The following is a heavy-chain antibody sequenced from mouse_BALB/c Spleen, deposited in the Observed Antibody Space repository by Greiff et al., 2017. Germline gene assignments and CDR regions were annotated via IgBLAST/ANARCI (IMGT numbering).Heavy chain of an antibody. CDR3: ARGLRLRYFDV. D-gene: IGHD1-2*01. V-gene: IGHV1-7*01. J-gene: IGHJ1*01. CDR1: GYTFTSYW. Sequence: VQLHQSGAELAKPGASVKMSCKASGYTFTSYWMHWVKQRPGQGLEWIGYINPSTGYTEYNQKFKDKATLTADKSSSTAYMQLSSLTSEDSAVYYCARGLRLRYFDVWGAGTTVTVSS. CDR2: INPSTGYT.